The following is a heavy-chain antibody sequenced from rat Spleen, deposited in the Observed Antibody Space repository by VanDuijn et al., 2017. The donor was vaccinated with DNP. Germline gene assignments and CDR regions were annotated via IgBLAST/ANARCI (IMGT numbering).Heavy chain of an antibody. CDR3: ARTHFNNGNYEGYFDF. CDR1: GFTFSNYY. Sequence: EVQLVESGGGLVQPGRSLKLSCAASGFTFSNYYMAWVRQAPTKGLEWVAAISPGGVNTYFRDSVKGRFTISRDDAKSTLYLQMDSLRSEETATYFCARTHFNNGNYEGYFDFWGPGTMVTVSS. V-gene: IGHV5S11*01. J-gene: IGHJ1*01. CDR2: ISPGGVNT. D-gene: IGHD1-3*01.